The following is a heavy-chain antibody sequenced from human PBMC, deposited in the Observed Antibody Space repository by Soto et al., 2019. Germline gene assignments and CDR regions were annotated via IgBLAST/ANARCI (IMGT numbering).Heavy chain of an antibody. CDR3: ARDYGGSSFDY. J-gene: IGHJ4*02. V-gene: IGHV3-48*03. CDR1: GFTFSSYE. Sequence: GGSLRLSCAAPGFTFSSYEMNWVRQAPGKGLEWVSYISSSGSTIYYADSVKGRFTISRDNAKNSLYLQMNSLRAEDTAVYYCARDYGGSSFDYWGQGTLVTVSS. CDR2: ISSSGSTI. D-gene: IGHD6-13*01.